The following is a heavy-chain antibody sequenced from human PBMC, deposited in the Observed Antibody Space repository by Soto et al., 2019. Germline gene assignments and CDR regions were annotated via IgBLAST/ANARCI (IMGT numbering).Heavy chain of an antibody. Sequence: SVKASCKAYGKPFSSYGNNWVRHAPGQGHEWVGGIVPIYRTADYAQKFQGRVTTTADESARTSYMELRSLKSQDTAVYYCVSDAGATLISSWGQETLFTVSS. D-gene: IGHD6-19*01. CDR2: IVPIYRTA. CDR3: VSDAGATLISS. J-gene: IGHJ4*02. CDR1: GKPFSSYG. V-gene: IGHV1-69*13.